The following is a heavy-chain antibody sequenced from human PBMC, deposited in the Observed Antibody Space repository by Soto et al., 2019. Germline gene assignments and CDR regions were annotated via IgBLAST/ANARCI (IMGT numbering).Heavy chain of an antibody. D-gene: IGHD2-2*02. J-gene: IGHJ5*02. CDR1: GYSFTGYY. V-gene: IGHV1-2*02. CDR3: ARVGCSSNSCYNTWFDP. CDR2: INPNSGGT. Sequence: GXSVKVSCNASGYSFTGYYVHWGRQAPGQGLEWMGWINPNSGGTNYAQKFQGRVTMTRDTSISTAYMELSRLGSDDTAVYYCARVGCSSNSCYNTWFDPWGQRTLVTVSS.